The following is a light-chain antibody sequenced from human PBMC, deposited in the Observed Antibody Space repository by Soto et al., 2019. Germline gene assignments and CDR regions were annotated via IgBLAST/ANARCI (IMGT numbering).Light chain of an antibody. Sequence: EIVFTQSPSTLSSCRGDRVTLSCRASQYINTRLAWYQHRPGQAPRLLIYQTSIRAAGIPARFSASGTGTDFTLTISDVQPEDFAVYYCHQRQSWPRTFGQGTQVDIK. J-gene: IGKJ1*01. CDR2: QTS. CDR1: QYINTR. CDR3: HQRQSWPRT. V-gene: IGKV3-11*01.